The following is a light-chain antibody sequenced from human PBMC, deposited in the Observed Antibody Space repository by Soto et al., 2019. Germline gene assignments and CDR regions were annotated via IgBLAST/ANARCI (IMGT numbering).Light chain of an antibody. Sequence: ETMLSQSPSTLSLSTGERATLSCRASQSVSSYLAWYQQKPGQAPRLLIYDASNRATGIPARFSGSGSGTDFTLTISSLEPEDFAVYSCQQHNTWPITFGQGTRLETK. V-gene: IGKV3-11*01. CDR1: QSVSSY. CDR3: QQHNTWPIT. J-gene: IGKJ5*01. CDR2: DAS.